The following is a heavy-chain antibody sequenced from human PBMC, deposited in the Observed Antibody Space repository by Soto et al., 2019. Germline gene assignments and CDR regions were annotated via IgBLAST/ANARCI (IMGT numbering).Heavy chain of an antibody. CDR1: GFTFSSYD. CDR2: IGTAGDT. V-gene: IGHV3-13*04. J-gene: IGHJ6*02. Sequence: PGGSLRLCCAACGFTFSSYDMHWVRQATGKGLEWVSAIGTAGDTYYPGSVKGRFTISRENAKNSLYLQMNSLRAGDTAVYYCARHPAGYSSRHYGMDVWGQGTTVTVSS. CDR3: ARHPAGYSSRHYGMDV. D-gene: IGHD6-13*01.